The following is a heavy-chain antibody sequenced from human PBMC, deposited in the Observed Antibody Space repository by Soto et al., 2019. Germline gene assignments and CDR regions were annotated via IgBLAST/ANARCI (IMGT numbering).Heavy chain of an antibody. Sequence: PGGSLRLSCAASGFTVSSNYMSWVRQAPGKGLEWVSVIYSGGSTYYADSVKGRFTISRDNSKNTLYLQMNSLRAEDTAVYYCAREDSSGWYVGIDYWGQGTLVTVSS. J-gene: IGHJ4*02. D-gene: IGHD6-19*01. V-gene: IGHV3-66*01. CDR1: GFTVSSNY. CDR2: IYSGGST. CDR3: AREDSSGWYVGIDY.